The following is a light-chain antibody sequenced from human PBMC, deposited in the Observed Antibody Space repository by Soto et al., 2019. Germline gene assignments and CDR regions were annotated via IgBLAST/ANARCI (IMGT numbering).Light chain of an antibody. CDR2: DVS. V-gene: IGLV2-14*03. Sequence: QSALTQPASVSGSPGQSITISCTGTNSAVGYYNLVSWYQQHPAKAPKLIIYDVSKRPLGVSNRFSGSKSGDTASLTISGLQAEDEAEYYCSSSSTRTNFVVFGGGTKVTVL. CDR3: SSSSTRTNFVV. J-gene: IGLJ2*01. CDR1: NSAVGYYNL.